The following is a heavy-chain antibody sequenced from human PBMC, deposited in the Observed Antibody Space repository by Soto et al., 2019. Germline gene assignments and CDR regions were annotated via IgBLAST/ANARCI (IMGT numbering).Heavy chain of an antibody. CDR1: GYSFTSYW. V-gene: IGHV5-51*01. D-gene: IGHD6-6*01. J-gene: IGHJ6*02. CDR3: ASQRGSSSSPYYYYGMDV. CDR2: IYPGDSDT. Sequence: PGEALKISCKGSGYSFTSYWIGWVRQMPGKGLEWMGIIYPGDSDTRYSPSFQGQVTISAEKSISTAYLQWSSLKASDTAMYYCASQRGSSSSPYYYYGMDVWGQGTTVTVSS.